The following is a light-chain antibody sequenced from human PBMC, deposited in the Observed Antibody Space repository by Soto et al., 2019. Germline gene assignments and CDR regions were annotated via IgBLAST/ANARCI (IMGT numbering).Light chain of an antibody. CDR1: QSVRSN. CDR3: QQSYRGLT. CDR2: AAS. V-gene: IGKV1-39*01. J-gene: IGKJ5*01. Sequence: MTQSPATLSVSPGERATRSCRASQSVRSNLAGYQQKPGSAPKPLIYAASTLQSGVPSRFRGSGSGTEFTLTVTSLQPEDSATYYCQQSYRGLTCGQGTRREIK.